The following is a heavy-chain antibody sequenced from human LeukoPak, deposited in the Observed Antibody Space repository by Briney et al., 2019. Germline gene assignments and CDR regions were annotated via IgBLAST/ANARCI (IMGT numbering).Heavy chain of an antibody. Sequence: ASVKVSCKLSEYTFSDFYLNWVRQAPGQGLEWMAWINPFSDARSYAQKFQGRVTMTWDMSTTTVFMELSRLRSDDTAVYYCATSTITHTRDPWGQGTLVIVSS. CDR2: INPFSDAR. CDR3: ATSTITHTRDP. CDR1: EYTFSDFY. J-gene: IGHJ5*02. V-gene: IGHV1-2*02. D-gene: IGHD1-1*01.